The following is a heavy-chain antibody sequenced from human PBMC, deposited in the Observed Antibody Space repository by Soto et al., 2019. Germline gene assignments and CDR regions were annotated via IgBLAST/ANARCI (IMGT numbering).Heavy chain of an antibody. CDR1: VGSISSGGYY. J-gene: IGHJ1*01. CDR2: IYSSGST. D-gene: IGHD3-22*01. CDR3: AIYDSSGSRGFQH. V-gene: IGHV4-31*03. Sequence: QVQLQESGPGLVKPSQTLSLACTVSVGSISSGGYYWSLIRQHPGKGLAWIVYIYSSGSTYYNPSLKSRVTISVDTSKNQFSLKLSSVTAADTAVYYCAIYDSSGSRGFQHWGQGTLVTVSS.